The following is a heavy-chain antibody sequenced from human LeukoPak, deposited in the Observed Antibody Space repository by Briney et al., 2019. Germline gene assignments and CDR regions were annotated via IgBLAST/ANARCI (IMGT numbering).Heavy chain of an antibody. CDR3: ARGITGYYFDY. J-gene: IGHJ4*02. CDR2: ISAYGNT. D-gene: IGHD1-14*01. V-gene: IGHV1-18*01. Sequence: ASVKVFCKSSGYTFTIYGISWVSQPPGQGLEWMGLISAYGNTNYAQNLQGRVTMTTDTSTSTAYMELRSLRSDDTAVYYCARGITGYYFDYWGQGTLVTVSS. CDR1: GYTFTIYG.